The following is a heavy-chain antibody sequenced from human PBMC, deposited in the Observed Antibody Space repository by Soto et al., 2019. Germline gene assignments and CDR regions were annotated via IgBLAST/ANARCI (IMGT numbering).Heavy chain of an antibody. CDR1: GGSVSSNRAA. J-gene: IGHJ3*01. D-gene: IGHD1-26*01. Sequence: SQTLSLTCAISGGSVSSNRAAWNWIRQSPSRGLEWLGRTYYRSKWYNDYAGSVKSRITINPDTSKNQFSLQLNSLTPEDAAVYYFARGAFRQCGPFDVWAQGSMVIGSS. CDR2: TYYRSKWYN. V-gene: IGHV6-1*01. CDR3: ARGAFRQCGPFDV.